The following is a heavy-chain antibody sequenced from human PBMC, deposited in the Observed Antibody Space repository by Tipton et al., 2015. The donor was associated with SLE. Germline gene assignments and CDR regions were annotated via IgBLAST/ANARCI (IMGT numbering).Heavy chain of an antibody. D-gene: IGHD3-10*01. J-gene: IGHJ4*02. V-gene: IGHV4-30-2*01. CDR3: ATVYGEGEFDY. Sequence: TLSLTCAVSGDSISSGGYSWSWIRQPPGKGLEWIGYIYHSGSTYYNPSLKSRVTISVDRSKNQFSLKLSSVTAADTAVYYCATVYGEGEFDYWGQGTLVTVSS. CDR2: IYHSGST. CDR1: GDSISSGGYS.